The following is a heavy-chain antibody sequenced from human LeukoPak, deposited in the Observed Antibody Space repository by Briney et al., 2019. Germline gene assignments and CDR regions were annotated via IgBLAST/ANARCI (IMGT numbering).Heavy chain of an antibody. CDR3: AREGYDFLTGYGGYYYMDV. Sequence: SETLSLTCTVSGGSISSSRYYWGWIRQPPGMGLEWIGSVYYSGSTDYNPSLKSRVTISVDTSKNLFSLKLSPVTAADTAVYYCAREGYDFLTGYGGYYYMDVWGKGTTVTVSS. CDR2: VYYSGST. CDR1: GGSISSSRYY. J-gene: IGHJ6*03. D-gene: IGHD3-9*01. V-gene: IGHV4-39*07.